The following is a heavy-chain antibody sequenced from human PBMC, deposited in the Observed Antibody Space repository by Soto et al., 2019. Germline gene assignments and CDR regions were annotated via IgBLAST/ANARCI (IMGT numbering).Heavy chain of an antibody. J-gene: IGHJ4*02. CDR2: IYPGDSDT. Sequence: EVQLVQSGAEVKKPGESLKISCKGSGYIFTNYWIGWVRQMPGKGLEWMGIIYPGDSDTRYSPSFQGQVTISADKSISTAYLQWSSLKASDAALYYCAREYSSSPRGFDYWGQGTLVTVPS. D-gene: IGHD6-6*01. CDR3: AREYSSSPRGFDY. CDR1: GYIFTNYW. V-gene: IGHV5-51*01.